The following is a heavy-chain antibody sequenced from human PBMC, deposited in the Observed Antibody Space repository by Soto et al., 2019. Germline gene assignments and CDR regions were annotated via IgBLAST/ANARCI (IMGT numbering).Heavy chain of an antibody. CDR3: ATALGCSSTSCTIDY. Sequence: QAQLVQSGAEVKKPGSSVKVSCKASGGTFGSYALRWVRQAPGQGLEWMGGIIPVSGASHYAQKVQGRVTITRDQSTSTAYLELSSLSSHDTAVYYGATALGCSSTSCTIDYWGQGTLVIVSS. CDR2: IIPVSGAS. D-gene: IGHD2-2*01. V-gene: IGHV1-69*01. J-gene: IGHJ4*02. CDR1: GGTFGSYA.